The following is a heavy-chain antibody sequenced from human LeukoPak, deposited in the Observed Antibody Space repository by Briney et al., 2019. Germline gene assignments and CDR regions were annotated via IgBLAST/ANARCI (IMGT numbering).Heavy chain of an antibody. CDR2: IYHSGST. CDR1: GYSITSGYY. J-gene: IGHJ6*03. Sequence: SKTLSLTCTVSGYSITSGYYWGWIRQPPGKGLEWIGSIYHSGSTHYNPSLNSRVTISVDTSKNHFSLKLNSVTTADTAVYYCARARGVYYYYYIDVWGRGTTVTISS. CDR3: ARARGVYYYYYIDV. D-gene: IGHD3-10*01. V-gene: IGHV4-38-2*02.